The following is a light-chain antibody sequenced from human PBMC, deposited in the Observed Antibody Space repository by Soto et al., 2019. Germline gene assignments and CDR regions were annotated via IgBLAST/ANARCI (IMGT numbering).Light chain of an antibody. Sequence: DIQMTQSPSSLSASVGDRVTITCRASLSSVRYINWYQQKPGKAPKVVIYATSSLQSGVPSRFSGSGFGTDFTLTINSLQPEDFATYYCQQSYRTPLTFGGGTKVEV. CDR2: ATS. V-gene: IGKV1-39*01. CDR1: LSSVRY. CDR3: QQSYRTPLT. J-gene: IGKJ4*01.